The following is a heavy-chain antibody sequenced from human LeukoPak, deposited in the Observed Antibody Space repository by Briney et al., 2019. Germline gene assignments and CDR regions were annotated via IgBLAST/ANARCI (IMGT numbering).Heavy chain of an antibody. CDR3: ARDMYWYYYDT. Sequence: SLTLSLTCPISGDSVSSNSACWNWIRQSPSRGLEWLGSTYYRSKWYNDYAVSVKSRITISPDTSKNQFSLQLNSVTPEDTAVYFCARDMYWYYYDTWGRGRSVTVSS. J-gene: IGHJ4*01. V-gene: IGHV6-1*01. CDR2: TYYRSKWYN. D-gene: IGHD3-22*01. CDR1: GDSVSSNSAC.